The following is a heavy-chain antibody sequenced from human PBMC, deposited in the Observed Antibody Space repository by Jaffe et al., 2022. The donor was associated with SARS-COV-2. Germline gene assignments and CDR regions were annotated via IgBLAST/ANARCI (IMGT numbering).Heavy chain of an antibody. CDR3: AIGGLLWFGELFPSGRYYGMDV. CDR2: ISAYNGNT. CDR1: GYTFTSYG. D-gene: IGHD3-10*01. J-gene: IGHJ6*02. Sequence: QVQLVQSGAEVKKPGASVKVSCKASGYTFTSYGISWVRQAPGQGLEWMGWISAYNGNTNYAQKLQGRVTMTTDTSTSTAYMELRSLRSDDTAVYYCAIGGLLWFGELFPSGRYYGMDVWGQGTTVTVSS. V-gene: IGHV1-18*01.